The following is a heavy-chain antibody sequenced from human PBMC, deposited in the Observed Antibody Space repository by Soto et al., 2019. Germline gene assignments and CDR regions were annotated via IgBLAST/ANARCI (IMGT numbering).Heavy chain of an antibody. J-gene: IGHJ4*02. CDR2: ISGSGGST. Sequence: EVQVLESGGGLVQPGGSLRLSCAASGFTFSSYAMSWVRQAPGKGLEWVSGISGSGGSTKYADSVKGRFTISRDNSKNPLCLQMTSLRAADTVVYYCAKDVVGNGAYFDYWGQGTLVTVSS. CDR1: GFTFSSYA. D-gene: IGHD2-15*01. CDR3: AKDVVGNGAYFDY. V-gene: IGHV3-23*01.